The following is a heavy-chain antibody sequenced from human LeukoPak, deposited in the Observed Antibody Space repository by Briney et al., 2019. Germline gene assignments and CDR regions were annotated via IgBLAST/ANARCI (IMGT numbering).Heavy chain of an antibody. D-gene: IGHD2-21*02. CDR1: GGSISSGDYY. CDR3: ARGEHLIVVVAANRFDY. Sequence: PSETLSLTCTVSGGSISSGDYYWSWIRQPPGKGLEWIGYIYYSGSTYYNPSLKSRVTISVDTSKNQFSLKLSSVTAADTAVYYCARGEHLIVVVAANRFDYWGQGTLVTVSS. CDR2: IYYSGST. V-gene: IGHV4-30-4*08. J-gene: IGHJ4*02.